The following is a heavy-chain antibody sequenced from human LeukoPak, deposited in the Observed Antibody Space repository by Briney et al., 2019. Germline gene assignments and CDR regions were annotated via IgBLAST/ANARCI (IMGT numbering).Heavy chain of an antibody. CDR3: ARVRTYYDILTGWLDP. Sequence: GASVKVSCKASGYTFTSYGISWVRQAPGQGLEWMGWISAYNGNTNYAQKLQGRVTMTTDTSTSTAYMELRSLRSDDTVVYYCARVRTYYDILTGWLDPWGQGTLVTVSS. D-gene: IGHD3-9*01. V-gene: IGHV1-18*01. CDR2: ISAYNGNT. CDR1: GYTFTSYG. J-gene: IGHJ5*02.